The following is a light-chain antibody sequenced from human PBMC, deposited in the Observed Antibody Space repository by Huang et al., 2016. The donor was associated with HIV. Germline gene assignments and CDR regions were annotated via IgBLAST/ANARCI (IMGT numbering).Light chain of an antibody. V-gene: IGKV3-11*01. Sequence: EIVLTQSPATLSLSPGERATLSCSASQSVNSYLAWYQQKPGQAPRLLNYDASNRTTGIPARFSGSGSGTDFTITISSLEPEDFAVYYCQQRSNWYTFGQGTKLEIK. J-gene: IGKJ2*01. CDR1: QSVNSY. CDR3: QQRSNWYT. CDR2: DAS.